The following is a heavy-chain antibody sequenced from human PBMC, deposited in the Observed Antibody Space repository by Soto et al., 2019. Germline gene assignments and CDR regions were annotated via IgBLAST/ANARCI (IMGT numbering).Heavy chain of an antibody. V-gene: IGHV4-59*01. CDR1: GVSISSYY. CDR2: IYYSGST. Sequence: SETLSLTCTVSGVSISSYYWYWIRQPPGKGLEWMGDIYYSGSTNYNPSLKSRVTISVDTSKNQFSLKLSSVTAADTAVYYCARHLYYDISPGYLRPYHYYGMDVWGQGTTVTVSS. CDR3: ARHLYYDISPGYLRPYHYYGMDV. J-gene: IGHJ6*02. D-gene: IGHD3-9*01.